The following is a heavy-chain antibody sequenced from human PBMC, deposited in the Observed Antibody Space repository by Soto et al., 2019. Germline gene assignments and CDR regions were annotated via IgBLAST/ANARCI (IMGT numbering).Heavy chain of an antibody. V-gene: IGHV1-8*01. CDR1: RYTFISYD. CDR2: MNPKSANT. J-gene: IGHJ4*02. Sequence: QVQLVQSGAEVKKPGASVKVSCKASRYTFISYDINWVRQATGQGRKWMGWMNPKSANTGYAQNFQGRVTMTRNTSISTAYMELSSLRSEDTVVYYCARSPSWETTVTPYYFDYWGQGTLVTVSS. CDR3: ARSPSWETTVTPYYFDY. D-gene: IGHD4-4*01.